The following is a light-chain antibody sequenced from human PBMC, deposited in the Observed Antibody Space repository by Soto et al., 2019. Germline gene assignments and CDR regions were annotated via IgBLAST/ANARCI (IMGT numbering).Light chain of an antibody. CDR3: QHYGSSAYT. CDR1: QSVRSNY. V-gene: IGKV3-20*01. CDR2: GAS. J-gene: IGKJ2*01. Sequence: EFVLTQSPGTLSLSPGERATLSCRASQSVRSNYLAWYQQKPGQSPRLLIYGASNRATGIPDRFSGSGSGTDFTLTISRLEPEDVSVFYCQHYGSSAYTFGQGTTLEIK.